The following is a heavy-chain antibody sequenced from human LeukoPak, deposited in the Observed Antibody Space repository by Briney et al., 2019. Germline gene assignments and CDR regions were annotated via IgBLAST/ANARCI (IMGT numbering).Heavy chain of an antibody. D-gene: IGHD3-3*01. CDR1: GFIFTNFF. V-gene: IGHV3-7*01. CDR3: ATDRGWRTSGYYLYYFEY. CDR2: IKHDGSEK. Sequence: VWALRLSCAASGFIFTNFFMSLVRLDPGTALEWVASIKHDGSEKYYVDSVRGRFTISRDNTKNLLYLQMSSLRAEDTAVYYCATDRGWRTSGYYLYYFEYWGQGTLVTFSS. J-gene: IGHJ4*02.